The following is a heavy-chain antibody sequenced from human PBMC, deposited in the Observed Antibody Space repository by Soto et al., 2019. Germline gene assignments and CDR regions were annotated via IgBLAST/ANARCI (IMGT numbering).Heavy chain of an antibody. CDR2: IWYDGSNK. Sequence: QVQLVESGGGVVQPGRSLRLSCAASGFTFSSYGMHWVRQAPGKGLAWVAGIWYDGSNKYYADSVKGRFTISRDNSKHTLYLQMNSLRAEDTALYYCARDSESGMDVWGQGTTVTVSS. CDR3: ARDSESGMDV. V-gene: IGHV3-33*01. J-gene: IGHJ6*02. CDR1: GFTFSSYG.